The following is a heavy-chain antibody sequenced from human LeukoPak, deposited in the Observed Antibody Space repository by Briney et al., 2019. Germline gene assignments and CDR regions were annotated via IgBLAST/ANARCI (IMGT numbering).Heavy chain of an antibody. V-gene: IGHV3-30*03. CDR3: ARERFLCCVVVPAALNRGHGMDV. CDR1: GFTFSSYG. Sequence: PGRSLRLSCAASGFTFSSYGMHWVRQAPGKGLEWVAVISYDGSNKYYADSVKGRFTISRDNSKNTLYLQMNSLRAEDTAVYYCARERFLCCVVVPAALNRGHGMDVWGQGTTVTVSS. D-gene: IGHD2-2*01. CDR2: ISYDGSNK. J-gene: IGHJ6*02.